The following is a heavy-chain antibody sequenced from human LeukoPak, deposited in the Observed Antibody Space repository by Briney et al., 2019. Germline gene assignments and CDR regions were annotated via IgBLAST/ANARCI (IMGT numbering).Heavy chain of an antibody. J-gene: IGHJ4*02. CDR2: IYYSGST. CDR1: GGSISSGGYY. CDR3: ARGGGGNSVPY. D-gene: IGHD4-23*01. V-gene: IGHV4-31*03. Sequence: SETLSLTCTVSGGSISSGGYYWSWIRQHPGKGLEWIGYIYYSGSTNYNPSLKSRVTISVDTSKNQFSLMLSSVTAADTAVYYCARGGGGNSVPYWGQGTLVTVSS.